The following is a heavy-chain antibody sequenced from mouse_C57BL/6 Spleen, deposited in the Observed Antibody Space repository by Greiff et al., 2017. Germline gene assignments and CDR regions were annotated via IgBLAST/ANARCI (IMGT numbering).Heavy chain of an antibody. CDR3: ARGYLYAMDY. D-gene: IGHD2-2*01. V-gene: IGHV5-9*01. CDR2: ISGGGGNT. Sequence: EVKLQESGGGLVKPGGSLKLSCAASGFTFSSYTMSWVRQTPEKRLEWVATISGGGGNTYYPDSVKGRFTISRDNAKNTLYLQMSSLRSEDTALYYCARGYLYAMDYWGQGTSVTVSS. J-gene: IGHJ4*01. CDR1: GFTFSSYT.